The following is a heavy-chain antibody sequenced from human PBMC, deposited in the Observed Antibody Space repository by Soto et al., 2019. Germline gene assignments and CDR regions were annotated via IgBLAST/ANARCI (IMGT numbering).Heavy chain of an antibody. V-gene: IGHV3-23*01. D-gene: IGHD2-21*01. J-gene: IGHJ4*02. CDR1: GFTFSSYA. CDR2: ISGSGGST. Sequence: GGSLRLSCAASGFTFSSYAMSWVRQAPGKGLEWVSAISGSGGSTYYADSVKGRFTISRDNSKNTLYLQMNSLRAEDTAVYYCATARRGGGASYWGQGTLVTVSS. CDR3: ATARRGGGASY.